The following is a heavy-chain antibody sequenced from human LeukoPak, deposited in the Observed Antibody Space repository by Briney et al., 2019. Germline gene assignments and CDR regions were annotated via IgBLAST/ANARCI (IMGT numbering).Heavy chain of an antibody. CDR3: AKDIGGTRYGSGSYYLDWGYFDY. V-gene: IGHV3-43D*03. CDR2: ISWDGGST. D-gene: IGHD3-10*01. Sequence: PGGSLRLSCAASGFTFDDYAMHWVRQAPGKGLEWVSLISWDGGSTYYADSVKGRFTISRDNSKNSLYLQMNSLRAEDTALYYCAKDIGGTRYGSGSYYLDWGYFDYWGQGTLVTVSS. CDR1: GFTFDDYA. J-gene: IGHJ4*02.